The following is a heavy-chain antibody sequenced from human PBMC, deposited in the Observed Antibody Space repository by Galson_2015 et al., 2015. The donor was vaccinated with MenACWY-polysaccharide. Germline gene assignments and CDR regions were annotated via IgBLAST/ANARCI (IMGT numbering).Heavy chain of an antibody. V-gene: IGHV3-30*03. J-gene: IGHJ5*01. Sequence: SLRLSCAASEFTFSSYGMHWVRQAPGKGLEWVAVIAKDGRNEVYPDSVRGRVTISRDNSRNTLYLQMNSLRAEDTAVYYCAREPVVSTIHFGFDPSAQGTPVPVSS. CDR1: EFTFSSYG. CDR3: AREPVVSTIHFGFDP. D-gene: IGHD5/OR15-5a*01. CDR2: IAKDGRNE.